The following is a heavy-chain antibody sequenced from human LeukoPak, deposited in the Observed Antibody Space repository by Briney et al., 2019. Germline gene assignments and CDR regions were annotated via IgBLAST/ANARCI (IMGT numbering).Heavy chain of an antibody. J-gene: IGHJ4*02. CDR2: ISYDGSNK. D-gene: IGHD6-13*01. CDR1: GFTFSTYS. V-gene: IGHV3-30*18. Sequence: PGGSLRLSCAASGFTFSTYSMKWVRQAPGKGLEWVAVISYDGSNKYYADSVKGRFTISRDNSKNTLYLQMNSLRAEDTAVYYCAKDMYSSSWSNFDYWGQGTLVTVSS. CDR3: AKDMYSSSWSNFDY.